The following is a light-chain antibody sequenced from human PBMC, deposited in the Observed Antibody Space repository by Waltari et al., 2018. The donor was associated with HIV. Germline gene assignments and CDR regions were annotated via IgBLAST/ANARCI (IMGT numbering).Light chain of an antibody. J-gene: IGKJ4*01. CDR2: GAS. V-gene: IGKV3-15*01. CDR1: QSVSSN. Sequence: EIVMTQSPATLSVSPGERATLSCRASQSVSSNLAWYQQKPGQAPRLLIYGASPRATGIPARFSGSGSGTEFTLTISSLQSEDFAVYYCQQYNNWPQLTFGGGTKVEIK. CDR3: QQYNNWPQLT.